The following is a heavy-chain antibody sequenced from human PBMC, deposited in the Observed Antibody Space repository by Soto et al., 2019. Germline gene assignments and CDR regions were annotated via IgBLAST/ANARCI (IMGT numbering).Heavy chain of an antibody. CDR2: IYWDDDK. D-gene: IGHD5-12*01. Sequence: SGPTLVKPTQTLTLTCTFSGFSLSTSGVGVGWIRQPPGKALEWLALIYWDDDKRYSPSLKSRLTITKDTSKNQVVLTMANLDPGDTATYSWAHAVRGYSGYDYWFGPWGQGTLVTVSS. CDR1: GFSLSTSGVG. V-gene: IGHV2-5*02. CDR3: AHAVRGYSGYDYWFGP. J-gene: IGHJ5*02.